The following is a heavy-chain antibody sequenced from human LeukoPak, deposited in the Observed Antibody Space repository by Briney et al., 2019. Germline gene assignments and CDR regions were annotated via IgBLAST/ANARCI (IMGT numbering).Heavy chain of an antibody. Sequence: PGGSLRLSCAASGFTFSSYSMNWVRQAPGKGLEWVSSISSSSSYIYYADSVKGRFTISRDNAKNSLYLQMNSLRAEDTAVYYCAREYYDFWSCYYPPYYFDYWGQGTLVTVSS. CDR1: GFTFSSYS. CDR3: AREYYDFWSCYYPPYYFDY. J-gene: IGHJ4*02. D-gene: IGHD3-3*01. CDR2: ISSSSSYI. V-gene: IGHV3-21*01.